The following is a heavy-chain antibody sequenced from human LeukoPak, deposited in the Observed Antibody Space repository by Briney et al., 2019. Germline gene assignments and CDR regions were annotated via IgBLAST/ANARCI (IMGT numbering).Heavy chain of an antibody. V-gene: IGHV1-18*04. CDR1: GYTFTSYG. D-gene: IGHD6-19*01. J-gene: IGHJ6*04. CDR2: ISAYNGNT. CDR3: ARECCGGQQWLAPAFDYYYYGMDV. Sequence: ASVKVSCKASGYTFTSYGISWVRQAPGQGLEWVGWISAYNGNTNYAQKLQGRVTMTTDTSTSTAYMEPRSLRSDDTAVYYCARECCGGQQWLAPAFDYYYYGMDVWGKGTTVTVSS.